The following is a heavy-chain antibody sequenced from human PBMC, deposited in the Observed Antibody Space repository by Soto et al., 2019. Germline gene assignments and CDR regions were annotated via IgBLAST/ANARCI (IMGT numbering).Heavy chain of an antibody. CDR2: IHDSGIT. D-gene: IGHD2-8*01. CDR3: ARDRVSAIDF. Sequence: QVQLQESGPGLVKPSETLSLTCTVSGGSVSSGNYYWTWIRQPPGKGLEWLAYIHDSGITNYNPSLKSRVTLSVDTSKNHFSLNLSSVTAADTAVYYCARDRVSAIDFWGQGTLVTVSS. V-gene: IGHV4-61*03. CDR1: GGSVSSGNYY. J-gene: IGHJ4*02.